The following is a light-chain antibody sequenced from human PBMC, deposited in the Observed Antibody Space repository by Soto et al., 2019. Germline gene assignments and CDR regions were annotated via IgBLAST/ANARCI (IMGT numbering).Light chain of an antibody. CDR2: AAS. CDR1: QSIDSY. J-gene: IGKJ2*01. V-gene: IGKV1-39*01. Sequence: DIQMTQSPSSLSASVGDRVTITCRASQSIDSYLNWYQQKPGKAPKLLIYAASSLQSGVPSRFSGSGSGTEFTLTFSSLQSEDFATYFCQQSYTAPYTFGQGTKLEIK. CDR3: QQSYTAPYT.